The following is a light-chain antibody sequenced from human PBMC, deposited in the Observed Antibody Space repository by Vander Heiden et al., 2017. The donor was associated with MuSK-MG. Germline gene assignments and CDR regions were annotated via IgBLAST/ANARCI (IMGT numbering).Light chain of an antibody. J-gene: IGLJ1*01. Sequence: QSALTQPASASGSPGQSITISCTGTSSDVGGYNYVSWYQQHPGKAPKLMIYDVSNRPSGVSNRFSGSKSGNTASLTISGLQAEDEADYYCSSYTSSSTLVFGTGTKVT. CDR1: SSDVGGYNY. V-gene: IGLV2-14*01. CDR3: SSYTSSSTLV. CDR2: DVS.